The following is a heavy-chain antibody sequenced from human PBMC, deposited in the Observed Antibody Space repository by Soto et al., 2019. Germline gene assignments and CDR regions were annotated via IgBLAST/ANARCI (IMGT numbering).Heavy chain of an antibody. CDR1: GFTFSSYA. D-gene: IGHD3-22*01. Sequence: EVELLESGGGLVEPGGSLRLSCAASGFTFSSYAMSWVRQAPGKGLEWVSGISGRGGSTYYADSVKGRFTISRDNSKNTVYLQMNILRADDTAVYYCAKDHHYYYESSGYYFLGHLAHGTLVTVSS. CDR3: AKDHHYYYESSGYYFLGH. CDR2: ISGRGGST. J-gene: IGHJ4*01. V-gene: IGHV3-23*01.